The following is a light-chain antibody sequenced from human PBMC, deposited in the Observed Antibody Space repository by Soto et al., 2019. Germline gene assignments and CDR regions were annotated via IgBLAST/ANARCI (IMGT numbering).Light chain of an antibody. CDR1: QSVSTY. Sequence: EVVLTQSPATMSLYPGEGATLSCRASQSVSTYLGWYQKKPGQAPRLLIFEASKRATGFPDRISGSGSGTDFTLPISRLEPEDFAVYYCQQRGQTPRTFGQATKVAMK. CDR3: QQRGQTPRT. CDR2: EAS. V-gene: IGKV3-11*01. J-gene: IGKJ1*01.